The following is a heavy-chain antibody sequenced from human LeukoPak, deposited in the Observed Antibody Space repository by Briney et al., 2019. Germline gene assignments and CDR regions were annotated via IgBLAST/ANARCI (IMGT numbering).Heavy chain of an antibody. V-gene: IGHV4-61*02. D-gene: IGHD5/OR15-5a*01. CDR1: GGSISSSTSY. CDR3: ARDRSENRVYLGYYYYMDV. J-gene: IGHJ6*03. Sequence: PSETLSLTCTVSGGSISSSTSYWGWIRQPAGKGLEWIGGIYSSGSTNYNPSRRSRVTMSVDTSNNQYPQQLSSGTAADQAVYYCARDRSENRVYLGYYYYMDVWGKTTTVTVPS. CDR2: IYSSGST.